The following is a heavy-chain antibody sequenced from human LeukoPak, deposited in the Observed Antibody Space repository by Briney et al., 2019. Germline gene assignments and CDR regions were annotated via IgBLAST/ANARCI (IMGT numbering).Heavy chain of an antibody. CDR3: ARGDGGNTFDY. D-gene: IGHD4-23*01. J-gene: IGHJ4*02. CDR2: INPSGGST. Sequence: GASVKVSCKTSGYTFTSYYMHWVRQAPGLGLEWMGLINPSGGSTTYAQKFQGRVAMARDTSTSTVYVELSSLRSEDTAMYYCARGDGGNTFDYWAREPWSPSTQ. CDR1: GYTFTSYY. V-gene: IGHV1-46*01.